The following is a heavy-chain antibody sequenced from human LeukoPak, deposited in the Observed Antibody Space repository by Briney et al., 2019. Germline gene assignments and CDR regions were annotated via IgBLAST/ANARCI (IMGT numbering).Heavy chain of an antibody. CDR2: LSPNSGDT. Sequence: ASVKVSCKASRYTFTGYYMHWVRQAPGQELEWLGWLSPNSGDTKFAQKFQGRVTMTRDTSISTAYMELSSLRSDDTAVYYCARATDISSWYLAYWGQGTLVTVSS. J-gene: IGHJ4*02. CDR3: ARATDISSWYLAY. D-gene: IGHD6-13*01. CDR1: RYTFTGYY. V-gene: IGHV1-2*02.